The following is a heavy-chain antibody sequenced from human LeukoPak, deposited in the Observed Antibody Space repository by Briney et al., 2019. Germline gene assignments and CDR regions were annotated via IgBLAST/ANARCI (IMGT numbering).Heavy chain of an antibody. D-gene: IGHD3-22*01. Sequence: GGSLRLPCAASGFTFNTYGMHWVRQAPGKGLEWVAFISYDGNNEYYADSVKGRFTISRDNSKNTQYLQMNSLRAEDTAVYYCAKDLSIHYDTRGFDPWGQGTLVTVSS. V-gene: IGHV3-30*18. CDR1: GFTFNTYG. J-gene: IGHJ5*02. CDR3: AKDLSIHYDTRGFDP. CDR2: ISYDGNNE.